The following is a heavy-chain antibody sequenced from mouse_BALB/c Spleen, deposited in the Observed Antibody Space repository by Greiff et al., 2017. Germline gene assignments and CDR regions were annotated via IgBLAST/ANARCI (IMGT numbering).Heavy chain of an antibody. CDR3: ARGGGNYYDRLDY. CDR2: ISDGGSYT. D-gene: IGHD2-4*01. CDR1: GFTFSDYY. V-gene: IGHV5-4*02. J-gene: IGHJ2*01. Sequence: EVMLVESGGGLVKPGGSLKLSCAASGFTFSDYYMYWVRQTPEKRLEWVATISDGGSYTYYPDSVKGRFTISRDNAKNNLYLQMSSLKSEDTAMYYCARGGGNYYDRLDYWGQGTTLTVSS.